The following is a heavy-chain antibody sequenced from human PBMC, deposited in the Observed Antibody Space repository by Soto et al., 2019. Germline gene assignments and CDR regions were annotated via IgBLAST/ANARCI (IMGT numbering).Heavy chain of an antibody. D-gene: IGHD6-13*01. CDR2: IIPILGIA. V-gene: IGHV1-69*02. CDR1: GCTFSSYT. Sequence: QVQLVQSGAEVKKPGSSVKVSCKASGCTFSSYTISWVRQAPGQGLEWMGRIIPILGIANYAQKFQGRVTITADKSTSTAYMELSSLRSEDTAVYYCARTGAAAGTYLDYWGQGTLVTVSS. CDR3: ARTGAAAGTYLDY. J-gene: IGHJ4*02.